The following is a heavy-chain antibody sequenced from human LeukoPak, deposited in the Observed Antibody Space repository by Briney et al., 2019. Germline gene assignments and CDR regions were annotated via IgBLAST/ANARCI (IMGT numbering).Heavy chain of an antibody. CDR1: GFTFSSYE. D-gene: IGHD3-10*01. Sequence: GGSLRLSCAASGFTFSSYEMNWVRQAPGKGLEWVSYISSSAETIYYADSVMGRFTISRDNAKNSLYLQMNSLRAEDTAVYYCARKRIRGLDYWGQGTLVTVPS. CDR3: ARKRIRGLDY. J-gene: IGHJ4*02. CDR2: ISSSAETI. V-gene: IGHV3-48*03.